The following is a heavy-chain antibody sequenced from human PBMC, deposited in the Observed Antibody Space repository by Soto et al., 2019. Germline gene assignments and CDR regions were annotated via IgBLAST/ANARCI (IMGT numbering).Heavy chain of an antibody. CDR1: GGSFSGYI. J-gene: IGHJ4*02. D-gene: IGHD3-22*01. Sequence: SETLSLTCDVYGGSFSGYIWTWIRQTPGKGLQWIGQINHSGSTNYNPSLKSRVTISVDKSKNQFSLKLSSVTAADTAVYYCARSRYDSSAYYLGTRAGPFDYWGQGTLVTVSS. V-gene: IGHV4-34*01. CDR2: INHSGST. CDR3: ARSRYDSSAYYLGTRAGPFDY.